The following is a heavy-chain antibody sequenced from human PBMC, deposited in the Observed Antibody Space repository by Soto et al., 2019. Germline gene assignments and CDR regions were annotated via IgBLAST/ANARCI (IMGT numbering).Heavy chain of an antibody. CDR2: VKSKADGEAT. CDR1: SFTLSGAW. Sequence: EVQLVESGGGLVEPGGSLRLSCTASSFTLSGAWLTWVRQAPGKGLEWVGRVKSKADGEATAYAAPVSGRFTISRDDSKNTVFLQMNSLRPDDTGVYFCTTISHLYFCYWGQGTLVTVSS. D-gene: IGHD3-3*01. CDR3: TTISHLYFCY. V-gene: IGHV3-15*07. J-gene: IGHJ4*02.